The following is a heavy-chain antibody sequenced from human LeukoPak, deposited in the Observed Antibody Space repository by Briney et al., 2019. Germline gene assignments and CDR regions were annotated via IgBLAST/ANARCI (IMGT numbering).Heavy chain of an antibody. J-gene: IGHJ5*02. CDR3: AIKELRGGNWFDP. V-gene: IGHV1-69*05. Sequence: ASVKVSCKASGYTFTSYGISWVRQAPGQGLEWMGGIIPIFGTANYAQKFQGRVTITTDESTSTAYMELSSLRSEDTAVYYCAIKELRGGNWFDPWGQGTLVTVSS. CDR2: IIPIFGTA. D-gene: IGHD1-7*01. CDR1: GYTFTSYG.